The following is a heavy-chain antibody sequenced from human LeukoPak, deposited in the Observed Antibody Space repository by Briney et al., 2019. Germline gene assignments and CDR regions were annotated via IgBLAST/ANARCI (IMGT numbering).Heavy chain of an antibody. Sequence: ASVKVSCKASGYTFTGYYMHWVRQAPGQGLEWMGWINPNSGGTNYAQKFQGRVTMTRDTSISTAYMELSRLRSDDTAVYYCARDRSYYDSSGYWPGFDPWGQGTLVTVSS. V-gene: IGHV1-2*02. CDR3: ARDRSYYDSSGYWPGFDP. J-gene: IGHJ5*02. CDR2: INPNSGGT. CDR1: GYTFTGYY. D-gene: IGHD3-22*01.